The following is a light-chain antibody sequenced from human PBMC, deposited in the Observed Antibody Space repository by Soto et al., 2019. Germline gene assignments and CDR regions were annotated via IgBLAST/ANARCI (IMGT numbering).Light chain of an antibody. V-gene: IGKV3-15*01. CDR3: QHYHNFPRT. Sequence: ISMTQSPPTLSVSPGGRVTLSCEASETISADLAWYHHRPGQAPRLLIYAASTRAPGVPARFSGSGSGTDFTLAIANLQPVDFGLYYCQHYHNFPRTFGQGTKLEIK. J-gene: IGKJ2*01. CDR1: ETISAD. CDR2: AAS.